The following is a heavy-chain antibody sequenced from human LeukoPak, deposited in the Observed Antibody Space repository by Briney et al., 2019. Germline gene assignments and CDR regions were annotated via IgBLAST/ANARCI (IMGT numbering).Heavy chain of an antibody. Sequence: GGSLRLSCAASGFTFISSWMTWVRQAPGKGLEWVGRIRSTPDGGATYYAAPVRVRFTIPRGDSKNTLYLQMSSLRTEDTAVYYCATDLHFGYCTATSCAHYWGQGTLVTVSS. CDR3: ATDLHFGYCTATSCAHY. J-gene: IGHJ4*02. CDR2: IRSTPDGGAT. CDR1: GFTFISSW. V-gene: IGHV3-15*06. D-gene: IGHD2-2*03.